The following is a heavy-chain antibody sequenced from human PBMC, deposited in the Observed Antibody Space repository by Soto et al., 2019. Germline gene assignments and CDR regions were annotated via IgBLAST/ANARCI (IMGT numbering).Heavy chain of an antibody. J-gene: IGHJ2*01. D-gene: IGHD2-8*01. CDR1: GDSIGNFY. CDR3: ARGMGRYFDI. CDR2: LSASGRT. V-gene: IGHV4-4*07. Sequence: SETLSLTCAISGDSIGNFYWSWIRQPAGKGLESLGRLSASGRTNYSPSLQSRVTMSLDRSENRFSLRLTSVSAADTAVYFCARGMGRYFDIWGRGTLVTVSS.